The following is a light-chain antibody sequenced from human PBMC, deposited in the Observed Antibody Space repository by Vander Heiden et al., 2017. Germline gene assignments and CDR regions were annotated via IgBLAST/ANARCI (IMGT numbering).Light chain of an antibody. CDR2: ENI. Sequence: QSVLTQPPSVSGAPGQRVTISCPGSSSNIGAGYDVHWYQQFPGTAPKLLIYENIRRPSGVPDRFSGSESGTSASLAITGLQAEDEADYYCQSFDSSLSGWVFGGGTKLTVL. V-gene: IGLV1-40*01. CDR3: QSFDSSLSGWV. CDR1: SSNIGAGYD. J-gene: IGLJ3*02.